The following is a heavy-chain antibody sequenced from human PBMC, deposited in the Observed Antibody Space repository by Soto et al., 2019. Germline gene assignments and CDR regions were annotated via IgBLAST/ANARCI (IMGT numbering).Heavy chain of an antibody. CDR1: GFNFSRYW. D-gene: IGHD2-2*01. CDR3: ARDLSSCTSARCYSYYYGMDV. J-gene: IGHJ6*02. CDR2: INSDGSRT. Sequence: GGSLRLSCSASGFNFSRYWTHWVRQVPGRGLMWVSHINSDGSRTSYADSVKGRFTISRDNAKNTLYLQMNSLRAEDTAVYYCARDLSSCTSARCYSYYYGMDVWGQGTTVTVSS. V-gene: IGHV3-74*01.